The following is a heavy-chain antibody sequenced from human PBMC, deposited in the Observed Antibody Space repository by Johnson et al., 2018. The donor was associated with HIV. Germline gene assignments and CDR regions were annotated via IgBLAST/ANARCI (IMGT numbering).Heavy chain of an antibody. CDR3: AKDDYYGSGSYYAVSAFDI. Sequence: VQLVESGGGVVQPGRSLRLSCAASGFTFSTYGMHWVRQAPGKGLEWVAVMWYDGSNKYYADSVKGRFTISRDNSKNTLYLQMNSLRAEDTAVYYCAKDDYYGSGSYYAVSAFDIWGQGTMVTVSS. D-gene: IGHD3-10*01. CDR1: GFTFSTYG. J-gene: IGHJ3*02. CDR2: MWYDGSNK. V-gene: IGHV3-33*06.